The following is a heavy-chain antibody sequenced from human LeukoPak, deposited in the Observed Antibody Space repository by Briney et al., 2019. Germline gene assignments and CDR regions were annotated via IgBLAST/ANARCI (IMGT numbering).Heavy chain of an antibody. CDR2: INHSGST. J-gene: IGHJ4*02. CDR3: ARRNGGYSYGSHFDY. D-gene: IGHD5-18*01. CDR1: GGSFSGYD. V-gene: IGHV4-34*01. Sequence: PSETLSLTCAVYGGSFSGYDWSWICQPPGKGLEWIGEINHSGSTNYNPSLKSRVTISVDTSKNQISLKLSSVTAADTAVYYCARRNGGYSYGSHFDYWGQGTLVTVSS.